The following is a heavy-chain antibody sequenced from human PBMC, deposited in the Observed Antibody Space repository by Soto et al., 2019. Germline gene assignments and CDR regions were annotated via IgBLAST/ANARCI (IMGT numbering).Heavy chain of an antibody. CDR1: GYTFTSYD. Sequence: ASVKVSCKASGYTFTSYDINWVRQATGQGLEWMGWMNPNRGNTGYAQKFQGRFIMTRNTSRSTAYKELSSLRSEDTAVYYCARGRGKMATNHFDYWGRGPRVSVAS. J-gene: IGHJ4*02. V-gene: IGHV1-8*01. D-gene: IGHD5-12*01. CDR3: ARGRGKMATNHFDY. CDR2: MNPNRGNT.